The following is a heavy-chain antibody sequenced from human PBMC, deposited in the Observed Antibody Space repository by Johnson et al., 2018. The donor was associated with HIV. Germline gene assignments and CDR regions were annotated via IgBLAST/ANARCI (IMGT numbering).Heavy chain of an antibody. CDR2: IYSGGST. V-gene: IGHV3-66*01. J-gene: IGHJ3*01. CDR3: ARDGESQQLPLGDAFDV. D-gene: IGHD6-13*01. CDR1: GFTVSSNY. Sequence: VQLVESGGGLVQPGGSLRLSCAASGFTVSSNYMSWVRQAPGKGLEWVSVIYSGGSTYYADSVKGRFTISRDNSKNTLYLKMRSLRVEDTAIYYCARDGESQQLPLGDAFDVWGQGTMVTVSS.